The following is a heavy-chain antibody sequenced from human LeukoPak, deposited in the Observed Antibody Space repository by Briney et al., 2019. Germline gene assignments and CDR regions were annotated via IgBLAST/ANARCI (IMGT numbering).Heavy chain of an antibody. CDR3: ARDRSAGTSCFDY. CDR2: INPSGSTT. V-gene: IGHV1-46*01. J-gene: IGHJ4*02. CDR1: GYTFTSYY. D-gene: IGHD2-2*01. Sequence: ASVKVSCKASGYTFTSYYMHWVRQAPGQGLERMGIINPSGSTTSYAQKFRGRVTMTRDTSTSTVYMELSSLRSEDTAVYYCARDRSAGTSCFDYWGQGTLVTVSS.